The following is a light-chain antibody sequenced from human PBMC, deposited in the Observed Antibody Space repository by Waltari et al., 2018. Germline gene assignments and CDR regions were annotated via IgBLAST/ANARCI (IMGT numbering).Light chain of an antibody. CDR3: QQYHESPPIT. CDR2: GAS. Sequence: EIVITQSPATLSVSRGERATLSCRASQSISSQLAWYQQKPGQAPRLLIYGASTRATGIPARFSGSGSGTEFTLTISSLQSEDFAVYFCQQYHESPPITFGPGTKVDIK. J-gene: IGKJ3*01. V-gene: IGKV3-15*01. CDR1: QSISSQ.